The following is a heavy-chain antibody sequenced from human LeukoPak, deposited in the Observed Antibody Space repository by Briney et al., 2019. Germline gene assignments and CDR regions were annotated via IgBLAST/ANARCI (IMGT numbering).Heavy chain of an antibody. CDR2: IYYSGST. V-gene: IGHV4-59*05. D-gene: IGHD6-19*01. J-gene: IGHJ4*02. CDR3: ARFIAVALYYFDY. Sequence: GSLRLSCAASGFTFSSYSMNWVRQAPGKGLEWIGSIYYSGSTYYNPSPKSRVTISVDTSKNQFSLKLSSVTAADTAVYYCARFIAVALYYFDYWGQGTLVTVSS. CDR1: GFTFSSYSMN.